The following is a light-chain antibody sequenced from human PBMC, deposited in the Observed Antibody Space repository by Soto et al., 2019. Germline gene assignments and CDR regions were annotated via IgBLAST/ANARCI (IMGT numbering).Light chain of an antibody. CDR3: QQYNTYPYT. Sequence: DIQMTQSPSTLSASGGDRVTITCRASQSISSWLAWYQQKPGKAPKLLIYDASSLESGVPSRFSGSGFGTEFTLTISSLQPDDFATYYCQQYNTYPYTFGQGTKLEIK. V-gene: IGKV1-5*01. J-gene: IGKJ2*01. CDR1: QSISSW. CDR2: DAS.